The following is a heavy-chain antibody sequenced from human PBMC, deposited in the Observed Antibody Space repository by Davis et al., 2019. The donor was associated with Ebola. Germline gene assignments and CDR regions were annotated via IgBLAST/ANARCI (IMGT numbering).Heavy chain of an antibody. D-gene: IGHD2-2*01. Sequence: ASVKVSCKASGYSFTDYYMHWVRQAPGQALEWMGRITPNSGVANYAQKFQGRVTMTRDTSSSTAHMELRSLRSDDTAVYYCARDRCSSCYAGAMDVWGKGTTVTVSS. CDR1: GYSFTDYY. J-gene: IGHJ6*04. CDR2: ITPNSGVA. CDR3: ARDRCSSCYAGAMDV. V-gene: IGHV1-2*06.